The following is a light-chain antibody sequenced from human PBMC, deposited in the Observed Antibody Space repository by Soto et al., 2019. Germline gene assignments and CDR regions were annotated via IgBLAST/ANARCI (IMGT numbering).Light chain of an antibody. J-gene: IGKJ2*01. V-gene: IGKV4-1*01. CDR2: WAS. CDR3: QQYYSTMYT. Sequence: DIVMTQSPDSLAVSLGERATINXKSSQSLLXSSNNKNYVAWYQQKLGQPPKLLIYWASTRESGVPDRFSGSGSATDFTLTISGLQAEDVAVYYCQQYYSTMYTFGQGTKLEIK. CDR1: QSLLXSSNNKNY.